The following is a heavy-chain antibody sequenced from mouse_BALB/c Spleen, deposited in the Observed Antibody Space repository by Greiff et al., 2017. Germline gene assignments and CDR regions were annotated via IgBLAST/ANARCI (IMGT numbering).Heavy chain of an antibody. Sequence: EVQRVESGGGLVKPGGSLKLSCAASGFTFSSYAMSWVRQSPEKRLEWVAEISSGGSYTYYPDTVTGRFTISRDNAKNTLYLEMSSLRSEDTAMYYCAREGEKNWDEAWFAYWGQGTLVTVSA. D-gene: IGHD4-1*01. J-gene: IGHJ3*01. CDR2: ISSGGSYT. CDR3: AREGEKNWDEAWFAY. V-gene: IGHV5-9-4*01. CDR1: GFTFSSYA.